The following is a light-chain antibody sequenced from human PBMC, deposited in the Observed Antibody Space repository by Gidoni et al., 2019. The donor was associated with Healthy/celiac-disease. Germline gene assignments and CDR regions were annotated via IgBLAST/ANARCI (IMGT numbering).Light chain of an antibody. CDR2: GNS. Sequence: QSVLTQPPSVSGAPGQRVLISCTGSSSHIGAGYDVHWYQQLPGTAPKLLIYGNSNRPSGVPDRFSGSKSGTSASLAITGLQAEDEADYYCQSYDSSLSGVVFGGGTKLTVL. V-gene: IGLV1-40*01. CDR1: SSHIGAGYD. J-gene: IGLJ2*01. CDR3: QSYDSSLSGVV.